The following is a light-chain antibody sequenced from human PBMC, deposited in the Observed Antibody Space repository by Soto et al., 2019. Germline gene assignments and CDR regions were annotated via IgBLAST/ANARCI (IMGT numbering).Light chain of an antibody. CDR2: EVT. CDR1: SSDVGGYNY. Sequence: QSVLTQPASVSGSPGQSITISCTGTSSDVGGYNYVSWYQQYPGKAPKVMIYEVTNRPSGASNRFSGSKSGNTASLTTSGLQAEDEADYYCSSYTTSSSYVFGAGTKVTVL. J-gene: IGLJ1*01. V-gene: IGLV2-14*01. CDR3: SSYTTSSSYV.